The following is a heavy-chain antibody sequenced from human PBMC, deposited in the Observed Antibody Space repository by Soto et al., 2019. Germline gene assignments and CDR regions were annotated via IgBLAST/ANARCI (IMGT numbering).Heavy chain of an antibody. CDR1: GYTFTTYG. J-gene: IGHJ4*02. D-gene: IGHD6-19*01. CDR3: ASDPEAGTYFDY. Sequence: QVQLVQSGAEVKKPGASVKVSCKASGYTFTTYGISWVRQAPGQGLEWMGWIKGYNGNTNYAQKLQDRVTMTTDTTTSTAYMELRSVRSDDTAVYYCASDPEAGTYFDYWGQGTLVTVSS. V-gene: IGHV1-18*01. CDR2: IKGYNGNT.